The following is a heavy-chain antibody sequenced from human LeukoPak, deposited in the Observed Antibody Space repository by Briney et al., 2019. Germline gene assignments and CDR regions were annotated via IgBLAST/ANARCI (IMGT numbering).Heavy chain of an antibody. CDR1: GGSISSYY. CDR3: ASIPRYCTNGVCYNEVYYFDY. Sequence: SETLSLTCTVSGGSISSYYWSWIRQPPGKGLEWIGYIYYSGSTNYNPSLKSRVTISVDTSKNQFSLKLSSVTAADTAVYYCASIPRYCTNGVCYNEVYYFDYWGQGTLVTVSS. J-gene: IGHJ4*02. V-gene: IGHV4-59*01. D-gene: IGHD2-8*01. CDR2: IYYSGST.